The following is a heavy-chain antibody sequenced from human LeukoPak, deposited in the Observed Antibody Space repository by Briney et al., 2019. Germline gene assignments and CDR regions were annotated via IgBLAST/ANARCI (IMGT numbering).Heavy chain of an antibody. V-gene: IGHV5-10-1*01. CDR1: GYSFTSYW. CDR2: IDPSDSYT. D-gene: IGHD5-18*01. CDR3: ANSRGYIYGIDY. Sequence: GESLRISCKGSGYSFTSYWITWVRQMPGKGLEWMGRIDPSDSYTNYSPSFQGHVTISADKSISTAYLHWSSLKASDTAMYYCANSRGYIYGIDYWGQGTLVTVSS. J-gene: IGHJ4*02.